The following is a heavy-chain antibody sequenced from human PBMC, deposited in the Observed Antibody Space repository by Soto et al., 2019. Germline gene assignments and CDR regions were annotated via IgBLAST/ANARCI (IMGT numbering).Heavy chain of an antibody. V-gene: IGHV4-61*01. J-gene: IGHJ6*02. CDR2: IYYSGST. D-gene: IGHD5-12*01. CDR1: GGSVSSGSYY. Sequence: SETLSLTCTVSGGSVSSGSYYWSWIRQPPGKGLEWIGYIYYSGSTNYNPSLKSRVTISVDTSKNQFSLKLSSVTAADTAVYYCAIDCYIVATIGVGYYYYYGMDVWGQGTTVTVSS. CDR3: AIDCYIVATIGVGYYYYYGMDV.